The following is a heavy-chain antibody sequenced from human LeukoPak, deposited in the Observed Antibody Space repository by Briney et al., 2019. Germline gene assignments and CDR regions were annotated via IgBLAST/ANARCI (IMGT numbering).Heavy chain of an antibody. CDR1: GGSISSGDYY. Sequence: SETLSLTCSVSGGSISSGDYYLSWIRQHPGKGLEWIGYIHYSGSTYYNPSLKSRVSISVSTSKNRFSLQLSSVTAADTAVYYCARVIGYDQLDYWGQGTLVTVSS. CDR2: IHYSGST. J-gene: IGHJ4*02. V-gene: IGHV4-31*03. D-gene: IGHD5-12*01. CDR3: ARVIGYDQLDY.